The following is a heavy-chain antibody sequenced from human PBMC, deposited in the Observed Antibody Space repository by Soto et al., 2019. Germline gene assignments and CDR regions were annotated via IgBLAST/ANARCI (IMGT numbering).Heavy chain of an antibody. CDR1: GGSISSSSYY. Sequence: PSETLSLTCTVSGGSISSSSYYWGWIRQPPGKGLEWIGSIYYSGSTYYNPSLKSRVTISVDTSKNQFSLKLSSVTAADTAVYYFARQLYDILTGYYRAHFDYWGQGTLVTVSS. D-gene: IGHD3-9*01. CDR3: ARQLYDILTGYYRAHFDY. V-gene: IGHV4-39*01. J-gene: IGHJ4*02. CDR2: IYYSGST.